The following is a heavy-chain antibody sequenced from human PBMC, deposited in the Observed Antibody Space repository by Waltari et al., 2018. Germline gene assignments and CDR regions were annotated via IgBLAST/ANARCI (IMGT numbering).Heavy chain of an antibody. CDR1: GGSFSGYY. CDR3: ARGLIHYGDPNWFDP. J-gene: IGHJ5*02. D-gene: IGHD4-17*01. V-gene: IGHV4-34*01. CDR2: INHSGST. Sequence: QVQLQQWGAGLLKPSETLSLTCAVYGGSFSGYYWSWLRQPPGKGLEWIGEINHSGSTNYNPSLKSRVTISVDTSKNQFSLKLSSVTAADTAVYYCARGLIHYGDPNWFDPWGQGTLVTVSS.